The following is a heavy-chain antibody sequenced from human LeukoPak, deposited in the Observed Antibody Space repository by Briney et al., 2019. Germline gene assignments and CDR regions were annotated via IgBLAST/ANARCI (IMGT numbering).Heavy chain of an antibody. CDR1: GFTVSSNY. CDR3: ARDKSYYYDSSGYYDY. J-gene: IGHJ4*02. CDR2: IYSGGST. Sequence: GGSLRLSCAASGFTVSSNYMSWVRQAPGKGLEWVSVIYSGGSTYYADSVKRRFTISRDNSKNTLYLQMNSLRAEDTAVYYCARDKSYYYDSSGYYDYWGQGTLVTVSS. D-gene: IGHD3-22*01. V-gene: IGHV3-66*01.